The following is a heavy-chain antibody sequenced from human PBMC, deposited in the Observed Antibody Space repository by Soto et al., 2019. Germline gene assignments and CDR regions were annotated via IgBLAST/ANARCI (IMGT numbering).Heavy chain of an antibody. Sequence: SETLSVTCTVAGGSIISSSCYWGWIRQPPGKGLEWIGSIYYSGSTYYNPSLKSRVTISVDTSKNQFSLKLSSVTAADTAVYYCARQEYYDFWSGYYTGPYYYMDVWGKGTTVTVSS. D-gene: IGHD3-3*01. V-gene: IGHV4-39*01. CDR2: IYYSGST. CDR3: ARQEYYDFWSGYYTGPYYYMDV. CDR1: GGSIISSSCY. J-gene: IGHJ6*03.